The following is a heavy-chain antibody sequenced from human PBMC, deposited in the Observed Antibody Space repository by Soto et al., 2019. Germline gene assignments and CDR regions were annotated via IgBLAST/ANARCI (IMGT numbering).Heavy chain of an antibody. V-gene: IGHV1-3*01. CDR1: GYTFTSYA. CDR2: INAGNGNT. D-gene: IGHD2-2*01. Sequence: QVQLVQSGAEVKKRGASVKVSCKASGYTFTSYAMHWVREAPGQRLEWMGWINAGNGNTKYSQKFQGRVTITRDTSASTAYMELSSLRSEDTAVYYCARVVVVPAAAYDYWGQGTLVTVSS. J-gene: IGHJ4*02. CDR3: ARVVVVPAAAYDY.